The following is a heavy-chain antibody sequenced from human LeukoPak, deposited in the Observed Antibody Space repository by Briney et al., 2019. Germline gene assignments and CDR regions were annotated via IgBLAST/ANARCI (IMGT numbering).Heavy chain of an antibody. Sequence: GGSLRLSCAASGFTLSSYWMTWVRQAPGKGLEWVAFIDYGGSYKYYADSAKGRFTISRDNSRNTLYLQMNSLRVEDTAVYYCARTILPALDYWGQGTLVTVSS. CDR1: GFTLSSYW. CDR2: IDYGGSYK. J-gene: IGHJ4*02. V-gene: IGHV3-30*03. D-gene: IGHD2-2*01. CDR3: ARTILPALDY.